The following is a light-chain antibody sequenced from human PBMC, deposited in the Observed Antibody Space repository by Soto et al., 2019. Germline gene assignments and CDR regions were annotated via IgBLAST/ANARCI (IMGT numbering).Light chain of an antibody. Sequence: QSVLTQPASVSGSPGQSITISCTGTSSDVGSYNLVSWYQQHPGKAPKLMIYEGSKRPSGVSNRFSGSKSGNTASLTISGLQAEDEADYYCSSYTSTTTRVFGTGTKLTVL. CDR2: EGS. J-gene: IGLJ1*01. CDR3: SSYTSTTTRV. V-gene: IGLV2-14*02. CDR1: SSDVGSYNL.